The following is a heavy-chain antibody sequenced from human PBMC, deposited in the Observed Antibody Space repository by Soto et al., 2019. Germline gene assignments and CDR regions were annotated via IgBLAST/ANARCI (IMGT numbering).Heavy chain of an antibody. Sequence: PGGSLRLSCAASGFTFSSYGMHWVRQAPGKGLEWVAVIWYDGSNKYYADSVKGRFIISRDNSKNTLYLQMNSLRAEDTAVYYCARELGYCSSTSCYKGYYGMDVWGPETTVTVSS. J-gene: IGHJ6*02. V-gene: IGHV3-33*01. CDR1: GFTFSSYG. D-gene: IGHD2-2*02. CDR2: IWYDGSNK. CDR3: ARELGYCSSTSCYKGYYGMDV.